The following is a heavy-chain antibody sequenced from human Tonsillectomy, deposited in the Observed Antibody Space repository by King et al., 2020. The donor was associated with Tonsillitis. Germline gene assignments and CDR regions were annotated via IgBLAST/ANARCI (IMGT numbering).Heavy chain of an antibody. CDR2: INHSGST. D-gene: IGHD4-17*01. CDR3: ASRLGDYGDYEFRWFDP. V-gene: IGHV4-34*01. Sequence: VQLQQWGAGLLKPSETLSRTCAVYGGSFSGYYWSWIRQPPGKGLEWIGEINHSGSTNYNPSLKSRVTISVDTSKNQLSLKLTSVTAADTAVYYCASRLGDYGDYEFRWFDPWGQGTLVTVSS. CDR1: GGSFSGYY. J-gene: IGHJ5*02.